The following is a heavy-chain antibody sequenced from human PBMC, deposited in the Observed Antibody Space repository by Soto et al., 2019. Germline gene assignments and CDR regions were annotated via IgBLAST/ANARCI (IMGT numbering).Heavy chain of an antibody. V-gene: IGHV4-31*03. D-gene: IGHD3-22*01. J-gene: IGHJ5*02. CDR1: GGSISSGGYY. CDR2: IYYSGST. Sequence: SETLSLTCTVSGGSISSGGYYWSWIRQHPGKGLEWIGYIYYSGSTYYNPSLKSRGTISVDTSKNQFSLKLSSVTAADTAVYYCARGLKYYYDRSGPLGFDPGGQGTLVTVSS. CDR3: ARGLKYYYDRSGPLGFDP.